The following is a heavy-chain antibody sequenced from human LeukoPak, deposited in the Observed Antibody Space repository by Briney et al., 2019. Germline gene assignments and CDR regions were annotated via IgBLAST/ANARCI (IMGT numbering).Heavy chain of an antibody. V-gene: IGHV1-46*01. CDR2: INPSGGTT. D-gene: IGHD3-10*01. J-gene: IGHJ3*02. CDR3: ARVRVRGLRTKAFDI. CDR1: GYTFTTYY. Sequence: ASVKVSCKASGYTFTTYYMHWVRQAPGQGLEWMGVINPSGGTTGYAQKFQGRLTMTRDMSTTTVYMELSSLRSEDTAVYYCARVRVRGLRTKAFDIWGQGTMVTVSS.